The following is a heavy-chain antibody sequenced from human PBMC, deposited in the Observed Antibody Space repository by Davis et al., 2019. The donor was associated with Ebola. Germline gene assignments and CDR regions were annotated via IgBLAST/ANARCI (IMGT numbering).Heavy chain of an antibody. CDR2: IWYDGSNK. V-gene: IGHV3-33*01. Sequence: GGSLRLSCAASEFTFSSYGMHWVRQAPGKGLEWVAVIWYDGSNKYYADSVKGRFTISRDNSKNTLYLQMNSLRAEDTAVYYCARETGDYGFDYWGQGTLVTVSS. CDR1: EFTFSSYG. D-gene: IGHD4-17*01. J-gene: IGHJ4*02. CDR3: ARETGDYGFDY.